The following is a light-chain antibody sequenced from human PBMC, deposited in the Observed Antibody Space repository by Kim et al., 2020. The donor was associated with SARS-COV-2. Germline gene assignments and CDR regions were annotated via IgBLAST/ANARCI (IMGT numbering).Light chain of an antibody. Sequence: PGKTARITSVGKNKGSKSVHWYRQKTGQAPVVVMCFDSDRPSGIPERFSGSNSGNTATLTISGVEAGDEADYYCQVWDTSSDHHYVFGTGTKVTVL. CDR2: FDS. J-gene: IGLJ1*01. V-gene: IGLV3-21*04. CDR3: QVWDTSSDHHYV. CDR1: NKGSKS.